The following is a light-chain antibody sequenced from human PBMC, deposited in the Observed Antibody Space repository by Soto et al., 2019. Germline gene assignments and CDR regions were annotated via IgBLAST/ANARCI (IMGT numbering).Light chain of an antibody. J-gene: IGKJ5*01. CDR3: QQAHSFPVT. CDR2: TAS. Sequence: DIQMTQSPSSVSASVGDRVTITCRASQGISSWLDWYQQKSGKAPKLLIYTASTLQSGVPSRFSGSVSGTEFTLTITSLQPEDFATYYCQQAHSFPVTFGQGTRLEIK. CDR1: QGISSW. V-gene: IGKV1-12*01.